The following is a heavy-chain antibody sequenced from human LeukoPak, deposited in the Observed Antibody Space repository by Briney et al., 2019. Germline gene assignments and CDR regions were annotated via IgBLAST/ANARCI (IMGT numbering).Heavy chain of an antibody. Sequence: GGSLRLSCAASGFTFSSYAMSWVRQAPGKGLGWVSAISGSGGSTYYADSVKGRFTISRDNSKNTLYLQMNSLRAEDTAVYYCAKDPQYYYGSGDNYFDYWGQGTLVTVSS. J-gene: IGHJ4*02. D-gene: IGHD3-10*01. V-gene: IGHV3-23*01. CDR2: ISGSGGST. CDR1: GFTFSSYA. CDR3: AKDPQYYYGSGDNYFDY.